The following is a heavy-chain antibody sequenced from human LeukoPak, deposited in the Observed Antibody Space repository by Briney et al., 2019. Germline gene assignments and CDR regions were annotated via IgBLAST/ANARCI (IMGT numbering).Heavy chain of an antibody. V-gene: IGHV3-30-3*01. CDR1: GFTFSSYA. CDR3: ARERIVVVPAAMKGTFDY. Sequence: QTGGSLRLSCAASGFTFSSYAMHWVRQAPGKGLEWVAVISYDGSNKYYADSVKGRFTISRDNSKNTLYLQMNSLRAEDTAVYYCARERIVVVPAAMKGTFDYWGQGTLVTVSS. D-gene: IGHD2-2*01. J-gene: IGHJ4*02. CDR2: ISYDGSNK.